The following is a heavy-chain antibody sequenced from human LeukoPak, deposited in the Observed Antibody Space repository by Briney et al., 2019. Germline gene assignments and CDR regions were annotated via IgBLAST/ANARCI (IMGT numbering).Heavy chain of an antibody. CDR1: GFTVSSNY. D-gene: IGHD2-15*01. V-gene: IGHV3-53*01. CDR3: ARETEYCSGGSCYAFDI. Sequence: GGSLRLSCAASGFTVSSNYMSWVRQAPGKGLEWVSVIYSGGSTYYADSVKGRFTISRDNSKNTLYLQMNSLRAEDTAVYYCARETEYCSGGSCYAFDIWGQGTMVTVSS. J-gene: IGHJ3*02. CDR2: IYSGGST.